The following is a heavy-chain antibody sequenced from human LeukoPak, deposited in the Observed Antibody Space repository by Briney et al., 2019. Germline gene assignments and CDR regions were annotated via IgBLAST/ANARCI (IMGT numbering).Heavy chain of an antibody. Sequence: PGRSLRLSCTASGFTFGDYAMSWVRQAPGKGLEWVGFIRSKAYGGTTEYAASVKGRFTISRDDSKSIAYLQMNSLKTEDTAVYYCTRDPSVGTEYYYGMDVWGQGTTVTVSS. CDR3: TRDPSVGTEYYYGMDV. D-gene: IGHD5-12*01. CDR2: IRSKAYGGTT. J-gene: IGHJ6*02. CDR1: GFTFGDYA. V-gene: IGHV3-49*04.